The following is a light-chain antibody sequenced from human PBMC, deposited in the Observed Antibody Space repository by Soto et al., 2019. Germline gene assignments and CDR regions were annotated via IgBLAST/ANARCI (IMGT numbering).Light chain of an antibody. J-gene: IGKJ1*01. Sequence: VLTQSPGTLSLSPGERTTLSCRASQNIRGNEFAWYQQKPGQPPRLLIYRGSSRAPGIPDRFSGRGSGTEFTLTISSLEPEDFAVYYCQDYGTSAPWTFGQGTRVEIK. CDR3: QDYGTSAPWT. V-gene: IGKV3-20*01. CDR2: RGS. CDR1: QNIRGNE.